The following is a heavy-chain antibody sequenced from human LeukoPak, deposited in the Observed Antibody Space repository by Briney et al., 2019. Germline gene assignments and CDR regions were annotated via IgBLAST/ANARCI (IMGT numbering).Heavy chain of an antibody. CDR2: ISSSSSTI. V-gene: IGHV3-48*04. Sequence: GGSLRLSCAASGFTFSSYSMNWVRQAPGKGLEWVSYISSSSSTIYYADSVKGRFTISRDNAKNSLYLQMNSLRAEDTAVYYCARDDSSWLYYFDYWGQGTLVTVSS. CDR3: ARDDSSWLYYFDY. CDR1: GFTFSSYS. J-gene: IGHJ4*02. D-gene: IGHD6-13*01.